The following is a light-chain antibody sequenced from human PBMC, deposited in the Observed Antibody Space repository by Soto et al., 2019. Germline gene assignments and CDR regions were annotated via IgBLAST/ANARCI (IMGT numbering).Light chain of an antibody. CDR3: QQYDNLFS. CDR2: DAS. J-gene: IGKJ4*01. CDR1: HDIDNL. Sequence: DIPMTQSPSSLSASVGDRVTITCQASHDIDNLLNWYQQKPGKAPKLLIYDASTLETGVPSRFSGSASGTHFTFIISSLQPEDVATYYCQQYDNLFSFGGGTKVEIK. V-gene: IGKV1-33*01.